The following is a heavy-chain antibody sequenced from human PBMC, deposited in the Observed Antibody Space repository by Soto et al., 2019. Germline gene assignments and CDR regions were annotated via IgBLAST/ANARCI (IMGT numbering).Heavy chain of an antibody. Sequence: GASVKVSCKVSGYTLTELSMHWVRQAPGKGLEWMGGFDPEDGETIYAQKFQGRVTMTEDTSTDTAYMELSSLRSEVTAVYYCATDVGVSNIGAFDIWGQGTMVTVSS. CDR1: GYTLTELS. D-gene: IGHD2-8*01. CDR3: ATDVGVSNIGAFDI. CDR2: FDPEDGET. V-gene: IGHV1-24*01. J-gene: IGHJ3*02.